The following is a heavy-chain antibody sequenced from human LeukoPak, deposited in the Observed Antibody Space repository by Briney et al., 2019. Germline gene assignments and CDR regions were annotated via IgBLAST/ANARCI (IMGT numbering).Heavy chain of an antibody. Sequence: ASVKVSCKASGYTFTSYGISWVRQAPGQGLEWIGWISAYNGNTNYAQKLEGRVTMTTDTSTSTAYLELRSLTSADTAVYYCARDRVLRYFDWLSHDAFDIWGQGTMVTVSS. J-gene: IGHJ3*02. D-gene: IGHD3-9*01. CDR2: ISAYNGNT. CDR1: GYTFTSYG. V-gene: IGHV1-18*01. CDR3: ARDRVLRYFDWLSHDAFDI.